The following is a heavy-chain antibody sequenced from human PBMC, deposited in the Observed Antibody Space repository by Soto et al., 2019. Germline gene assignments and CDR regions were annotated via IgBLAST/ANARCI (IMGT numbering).Heavy chain of an antibody. D-gene: IGHD1-1*01. Sequence: SETLSLTCAVSGVSISSGGYSWSWIRQPPGKGLEWIGYIYHSGSTYYNPSLKSRVTISVDTSKNQFSLKLSSVTAADTAVYYCARDRTGTKPLNNWFDPWGQGTLVTVSS. CDR1: GVSISSGGYS. J-gene: IGHJ5*02. CDR3: ARDRTGTKPLNNWFDP. V-gene: IGHV4-30-2*05. CDR2: IYHSGST.